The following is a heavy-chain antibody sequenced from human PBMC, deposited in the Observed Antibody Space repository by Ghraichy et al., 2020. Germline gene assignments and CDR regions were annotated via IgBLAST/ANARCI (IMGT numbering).Heavy chain of an antibody. V-gene: IGHV3-7*01. J-gene: IGHJ3*02. CDR3: ARRRGSHSFDI. CDR2: IKQDGSEK. CDR1: GFTFSSYW. D-gene: IGHD3-10*01. Sequence: GGSPRLSCAASGFTFSSYWMSWVRQAPGKGLEWVANIKQDGSEKYCVDSVEGRFTISRDNAKNSLYLQMNSLRAEDTAVYYCARRRGSHSFDIWGQGTMVTVSS.